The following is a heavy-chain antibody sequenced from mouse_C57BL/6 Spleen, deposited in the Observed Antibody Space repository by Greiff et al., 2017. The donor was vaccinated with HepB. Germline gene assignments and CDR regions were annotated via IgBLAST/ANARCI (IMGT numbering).Heavy chain of an antibody. CDR3: AHRVLLRYYAMDY. CDR2: IYPGDGDT. D-gene: IGHD1-1*01. V-gene: IGHV1-82*01. J-gene: IGHJ4*01. CDR1: GYAFSSSW. Sequence: VKLMESGPELVKPGASVKISCKASGYAFSSSWMNWVKQRPGKGLEWIGRIYPGDGDTNYNGKFKGKATLTADKSSSTAYMQLSSLTSEDSAVYVCAHRVLLRYYAMDYWGQGTSVTVSS.